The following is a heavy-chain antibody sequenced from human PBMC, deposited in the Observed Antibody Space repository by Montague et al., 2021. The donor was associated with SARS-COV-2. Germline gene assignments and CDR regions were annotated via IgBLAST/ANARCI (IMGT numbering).Heavy chain of an antibody. CDR2: VFQSGYS. Sequence: SETLSLTCTVSGDSISSYYWTWIRQPPGRGLEWIGDVFQSGYSNSNRSLKGRVTMSVDTSRNQFYLRLSSVTAADTAVYYCARERATAQYLDYWGHGALVTVSS. J-gene: IGHJ4*01. V-gene: IGHV4-59*01. CDR3: ARERATAQYLDY. D-gene: IGHD2-2*01. CDR1: GDSISSYY.